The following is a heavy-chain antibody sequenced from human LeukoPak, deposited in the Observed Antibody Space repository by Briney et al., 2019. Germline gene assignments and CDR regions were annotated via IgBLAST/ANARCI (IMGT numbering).Heavy chain of an antibody. D-gene: IGHD3-3*01. V-gene: IGHV3-30*02. J-gene: IGHJ5*02. CDR1: GFSFSSYG. CDR3: AKAFRFWSGYSINWFDP. CDR2: VRYDGSDK. Sequence: QPGGSLRLSCAASGFSFSSYGMHWVRQAPGKGLEWVAFVRYDGSDKYYADSVKGRFTISRDNSKNTLYLQMNSLRAEDTAVYYCAKAFRFWSGYSINWFDPWGQGTLVTVSS.